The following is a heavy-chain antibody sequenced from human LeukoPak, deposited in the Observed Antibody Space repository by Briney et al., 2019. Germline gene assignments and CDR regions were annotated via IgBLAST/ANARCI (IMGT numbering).Heavy chain of an antibody. CDR1: GFTFSSYW. CDR2: INSDGSST. CDR3: ALGPSCYDSSGYYY. Sequence: GGSLRLSCAASGFTFSSYWMHWVRQAPGKGLVWVSRINSDGSSTSYADSVKGRFAISRDNAKNTLYLQMNSLRAEDTAVYYCALGPSCYDSSGYYYCGQGTLVTVSS. V-gene: IGHV3-74*01. J-gene: IGHJ4*02. D-gene: IGHD3-22*01.